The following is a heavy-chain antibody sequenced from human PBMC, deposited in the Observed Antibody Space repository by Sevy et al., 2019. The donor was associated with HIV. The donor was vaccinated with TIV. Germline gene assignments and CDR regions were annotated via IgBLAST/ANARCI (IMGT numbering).Heavy chain of an antibody. CDR2: ISSSGSTI. J-gene: IGHJ4*02. D-gene: IGHD3-22*01. V-gene: IGHV3-11*01. CDR1: GFTFSDYY. Sequence: GGSLRLSCAASGFTFSDYYMSWIRQAPGKGLEWVSYISSSGSTIYYADSVKGRFTISRDNAKNSLFLQMNSLRAEETAVYYCARSRRYYDSSGSDYWGQGTLVTVSS. CDR3: ARSRRYYDSSGSDY.